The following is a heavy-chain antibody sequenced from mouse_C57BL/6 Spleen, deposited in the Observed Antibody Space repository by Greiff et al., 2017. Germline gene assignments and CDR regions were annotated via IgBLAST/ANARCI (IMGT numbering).Heavy chain of an antibody. J-gene: IGHJ2*01. Sequence: DVKLVESEGGLVQPGSSMKLSCTASGFTFSDYYMAWVRQVPEKGLEWVANINYDGSSTYYLDSLKIRFIISRDNAKNILYLQMSSLKSEDTATYYCARGGDYVFDYWGQGTTLTVSS. D-gene: IGHD2-4*01. CDR1: GFTFSDYY. V-gene: IGHV5-16*01. CDR3: ARGGDYVFDY. CDR2: INYDGSST.